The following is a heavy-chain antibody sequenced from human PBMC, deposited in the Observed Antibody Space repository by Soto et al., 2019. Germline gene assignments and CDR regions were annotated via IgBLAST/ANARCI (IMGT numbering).Heavy chain of an antibody. Sequence: GESLKISCKGSGYTFTNYWIGWVCQMPGKGPEWMGIIYPGDSDTKYNPSFQGQVTISADKSITTTYLQWSSLKASDTAIYYCAASIFYYGMDVWGQGTTVTVSS. CDR3: AASIFYYGMDV. J-gene: IGHJ6*02. V-gene: IGHV5-51*01. CDR2: IYPGDSDT. CDR1: GYTFTNYW.